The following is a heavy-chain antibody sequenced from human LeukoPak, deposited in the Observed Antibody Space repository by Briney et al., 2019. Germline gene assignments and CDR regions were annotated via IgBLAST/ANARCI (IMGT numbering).Heavy chain of an antibody. V-gene: IGHV3-20*04. Sequence: GGSLRLSCAVSGFTCDDYGMSWVRQAPGKGLEWVSGINWNGGNTGYADAVKGRFTISRDNAKNSLYLQMNSLRAEDTALYYCARLDSSGYYSSSNFDCWGQGTLVTVSS. CDR3: ARLDSSGYYSSSNFDC. CDR2: INWNGGNT. J-gene: IGHJ4*02. D-gene: IGHD3-22*01. CDR1: GFTCDDYG.